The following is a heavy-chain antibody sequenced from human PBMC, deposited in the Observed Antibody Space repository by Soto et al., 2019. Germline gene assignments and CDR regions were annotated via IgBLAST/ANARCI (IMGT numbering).Heavy chain of an antibody. Sequence: GSLRLSCAASGFTFSSYAMSWVRQAPGKGLEWVSAISGSGGSTYYADSVKGRFTISRDNSKNTLYLQMNSLRAEDTAVYYCAKDRGMGSGWYWGGQGTLVTVSS. V-gene: IGHV3-23*01. CDR3: AKDRGMGSGWYW. D-gene: IGHD6-19*01. J-gene: IGHJ4*02. CDR1: GFTFSSYA. CDR2: ISGSGGST.